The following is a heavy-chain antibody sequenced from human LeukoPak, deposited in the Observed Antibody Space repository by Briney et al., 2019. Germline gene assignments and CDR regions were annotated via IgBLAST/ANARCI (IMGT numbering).Heavy chain of an antibody. CDR3: ARDFYSDFWSGYWS. J-gene: IGHJ4*02. CDR1: GFTFSSYS. CDR2: ISSSSSYI. V-gene: IGHV3-21*01. D-gene: IGHD3-3*01. Sequence: GGSLRLSCAASGFTFSSYSMNWVRQAPGKGLEWVSSISSSSSYIYYADSVKGRFTISRDNAKNSLYLQMNSLRAEDTAVYYCARDFYSDFWSGYWSWGQGTLVTVCS.